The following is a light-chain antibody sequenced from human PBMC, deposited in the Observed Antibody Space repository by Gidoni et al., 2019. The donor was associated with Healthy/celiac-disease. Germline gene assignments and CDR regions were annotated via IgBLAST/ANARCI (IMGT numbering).Light chain of an antibody. V-gene: IGLV2-11*01. J-gene: IGLJ3*02. CDR1: SSDVGGYNY. CDR3: CSYAGSYTFEG. CDR2: DVS. Sequence: QSALTQPRPVSGSPGQSVTISCTGTSSDVGGYNYVSWYQQHPGKAPKLMIYDVSKRPSGVPDRFSGSKSGNTASLTISGLQAEDEADYYCCSYAGSYTFEGFGGGTKLTVL.